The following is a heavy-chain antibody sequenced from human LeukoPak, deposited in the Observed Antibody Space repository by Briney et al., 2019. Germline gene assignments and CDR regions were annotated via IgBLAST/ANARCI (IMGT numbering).Heavy chain of an antibody. J-gene: IGHJ3*02. D-gene: IGHD1-1*01. CDR2: ISGSGGTI. CDR1: GFRFSSHA. Sequence: GGSLRLFCAASGFRFSSHAKSWVRQAPGKGLEWVSTISGSGGTIQYADSVKGRFTISRDNSKNTLYLQMNSLRGDDTAVYYCAKGGIFPHDASDMWGQGTMVTVSS. CDR3: AKGGIFPHDASDM. V-gene: IGHV3-23*01.